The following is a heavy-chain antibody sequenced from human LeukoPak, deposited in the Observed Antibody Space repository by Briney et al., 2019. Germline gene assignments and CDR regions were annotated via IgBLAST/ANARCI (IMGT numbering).Heavy chain of an antibody. J-gene: IGHJ4*02. CDR3: ARSSGWWSLDY. Sequence: GGSLRLSCAASGFTFSTASLHWFRQAPGRGLEWVSAFDTGFGTYYPDSLKGRFTISRDNSKNTLFLQMNSLRAEDTAVYYCARSSGWWSLDYWGQGTLVTVSS. D-gene: IGHD6-19*01. CDR2: FDTGFGT. V-gene: IGHV3-23*01. CDR1: GFTFSTAS.